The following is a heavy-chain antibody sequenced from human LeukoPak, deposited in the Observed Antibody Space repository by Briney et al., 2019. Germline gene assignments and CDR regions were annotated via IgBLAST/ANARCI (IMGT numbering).Heavy chain of an antibody. CDR2: INPSSGGT. V-gene: IGHV1-2*02. Sequence: ASVNVSCKASGYTFTGYYMHGVRQVPGQGLEWMGWINPSSGGTNYAQKFQGRVTRTRDTSISTAYMELSRLRSDDTAVYYCASRYCSSTSCPAVDYWGRGTLVTVSA. CDR3: ASRYCSSTSCPAVDY. D-gene: IGHD2-2*01. CDR1: GYTFTGYY. J-gene: IGHJ4*02.